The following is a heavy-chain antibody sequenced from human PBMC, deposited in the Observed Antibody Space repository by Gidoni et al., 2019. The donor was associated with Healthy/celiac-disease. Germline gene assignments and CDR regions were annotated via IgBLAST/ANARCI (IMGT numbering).Heavy chain of an antibody. CDR1: GFSFSSFG. Sequence: EVQLVESGGGLVKPGGSLRLSCATSGFSFSSFGMNWVRQAPGKGLEWVSSISSSGSVTHYADSVKGRFTISRDNAKNSLYLQMNSLRADDTAVYYCASYVDTAMVSFDYWGQGTLVTVSS. J-gene: IGHJ4*02. V-gene: IGHV3-21*01. D-gene: IGHD5-18*01. CDR2: ISSSGSVT. CDR3: ASYVDTAMVSFDY.